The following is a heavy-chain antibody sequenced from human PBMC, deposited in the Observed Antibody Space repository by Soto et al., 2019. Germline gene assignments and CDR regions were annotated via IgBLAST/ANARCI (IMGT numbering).Heavy chain of an antibody. V-gene: IGHV4-39*07. CDR1: GGSISSSSYY. CDR2: IYYSGST. CDR3: ARYLTWIEVDYYYGLDV. D-gene: IGHD5-12*01. J-gene: IGHJ6*02. Sequence: SETLSLTCTVSGGSISSSSYYWGWIRQPPGKGLEWIGSIYYSGSTYYNPSLKSRVTISVDTSKNQFSLKLSSVTAADTAVYYCARYLTWIEVDYYYGLDVWGQGTTVTVSS.